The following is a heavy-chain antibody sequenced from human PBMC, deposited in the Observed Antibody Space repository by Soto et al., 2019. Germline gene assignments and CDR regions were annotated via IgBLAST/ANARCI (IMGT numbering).Heavy chain of an antibody. CDR2: INPSGGST. CDR1: GYTFTSYY. J-gene: IGHJ4*02. Sequence: ASVKVSCKASGYTFTSYYMHWVRQAPGQGLEWVGIINPSGGSTSYAQKFQGRVTMTRDTSTSTVYMELSSLRSEDTAVYYCASENYYDSSGYSHYFDYWGQGTLVTVSS. D-gene: IGHD3-22*01. V-gene: IGHV1-46*01. CDR3: ASENYYDSSGYSHYFDY.